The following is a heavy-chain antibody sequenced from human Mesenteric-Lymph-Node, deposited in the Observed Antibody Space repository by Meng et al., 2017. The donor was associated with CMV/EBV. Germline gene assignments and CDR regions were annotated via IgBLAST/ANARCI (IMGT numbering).Heavy chain of an antibody. D-gene: IGHD5-12*01. CDR1: GFTFSSYS. Sequence: GASLKISCAASGFTFSSYSMNWVRQAPGKLLEWVSTSSNSSNYIYYADTVNGRFTISRDNAKTSLYLQMNSLRAEDTAVYYWARERSGSSYDVDYWGQGTLVTVSS. CDR2: SSNSSNYI. CDR3: ARERSGSSYDVDY. J-gene: IGHJ4*01. V-gene: IGHV3-21*04.